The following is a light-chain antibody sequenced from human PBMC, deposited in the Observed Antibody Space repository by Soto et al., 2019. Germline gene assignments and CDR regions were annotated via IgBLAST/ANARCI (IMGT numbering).Light chain of an antibody. CDR3: QQLNSFPRT. Sequence: IQLTQSPSFLSASVGDRVTITCRASQGIDNYLAWYQQRPGKAPQLLISDALTLQSGVPSRFSGSGTGTEFTLTSSRLQPEDFAIYYWQQLNSFPRTFGQGTKVEIE. CDR2: DAL. J-gene: IGKJ1*01. CDR1: QGIDNY. V-gene: IGKV1-9*01.